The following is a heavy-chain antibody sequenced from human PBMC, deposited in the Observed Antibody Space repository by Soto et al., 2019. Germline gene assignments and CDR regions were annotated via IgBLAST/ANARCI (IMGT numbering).Heavy chain of an antibody. CDR2: IYHSGST. Sequence: TLSLTCGVSGGSISSGGYSWSWIRQPPGKGLEWIGYIYHSGSTYYNPSLKSRVTISVDRSKNQFSLKLSSVTAADTAVYYCARYEYSSSPSRSDAFDIWGQGTMVTVSS. J-gene: IGHJ3*02. CDR3: ARYEYSSSPSRSDAFDI. V-gene: IGHV4-30-2*01. CDR1: GGSISSGGYS. D-gene: IGHD6-6*01.